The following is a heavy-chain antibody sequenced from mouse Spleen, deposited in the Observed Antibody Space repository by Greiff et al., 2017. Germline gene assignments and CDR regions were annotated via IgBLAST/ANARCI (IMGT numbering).Heavy chain of an antibody. CDR3: TMCGGYYAMDY. J-gene: IGHJ4*01. CDR1: GYTFTDYE. CDR2: IDPETGGT. Sequence: QVQLQQSGAELVRPGASVTLSCKASGYTFTDYEMHWVKQTPVHGLEWIGAIDPETGGTAYNQKFKGKAILTADKSSSTAYMELRSLTSEDSAVYYCTMCGGYYAMDYWGQGTSVTVSS. V-gene: IGHV1-15*01.